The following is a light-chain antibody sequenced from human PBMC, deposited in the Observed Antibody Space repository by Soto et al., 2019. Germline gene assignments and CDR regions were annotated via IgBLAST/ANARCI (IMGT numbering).Light chain of an antibody. CDR1: ESVSKW. J-gene: IGKJ1*01. CDR3: QQYNSYSWT. Sequence: DIQMTQSPSFLSASVGDKVTITCRATESVSKWLAWYQEKPGNPPRPLIYDASTLESGVPSRFSGSGSGTEFTLTISSLQAYDFAIYYCQQYNSYSWTFGQGTKV. V-gene: IGKV1-5*01. CDR2: DAS.